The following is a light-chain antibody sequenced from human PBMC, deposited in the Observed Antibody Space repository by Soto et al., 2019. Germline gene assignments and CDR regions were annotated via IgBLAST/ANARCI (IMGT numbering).Light chain of an antibody. Sequence: EVVLTQSIGTMSLSPLERVRISCRPSQSVSRNYLAWYQQKPGQAPRLLIYDASSRPTGIPARFSGSGSGTDFNLTISRLEPEDFAVSYCPQSATFGPGTTVD. CDR1: QSVSRNY. V-gene: IGKV3-20*01. CDR2: DAS. CDR3: PQSAT. J-gene: IGKJ3*01.